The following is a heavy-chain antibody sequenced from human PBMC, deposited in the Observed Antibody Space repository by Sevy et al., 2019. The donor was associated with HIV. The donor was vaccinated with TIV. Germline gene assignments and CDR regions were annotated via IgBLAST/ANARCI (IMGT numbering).Heavy chain of an antibody. CDR2: IYYSGST. D-gene: IGHD2-21*02. J-gene: IGHJ4*02. CDR1: GGSVSSGSYY. Sequence: ETLSLTCTVSGGSVSSGSYYWSWIRQPPGKGLEWIGYIYYSGSTNYNPSLKSRVTISVDTSKNQFSLKLSSVTAADTAVYYCARDHTGGGDWISYFDYWGQGTLVTVSS. CDR3: ARDHTGGGDWISYFDY. V-gene: IGHV4-61*01.